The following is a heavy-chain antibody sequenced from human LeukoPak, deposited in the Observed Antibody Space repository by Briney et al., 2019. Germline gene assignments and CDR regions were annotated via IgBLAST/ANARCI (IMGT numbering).Heavy chain of an antibody. CDR1: GFIFSSYW. Sequence: GGSLRLSCASSGFIFSSYWMSWVRQAPGKGLEWVANIKQDGSAKYYVDSVKGRFTISRDNAKHSLSLQMNSLTAEDTAVYYCARDASEHCSSTTCYDGRGDFDYWGQGTLVTVSS. V-gene: IGHV3-7*01. D-gene: IGHD2-2*01. CDR2: IKQDGSAK. CDR3: ARDASEHCSSTTCYDGRGDFDY. J-gene: IGHJ4*02.